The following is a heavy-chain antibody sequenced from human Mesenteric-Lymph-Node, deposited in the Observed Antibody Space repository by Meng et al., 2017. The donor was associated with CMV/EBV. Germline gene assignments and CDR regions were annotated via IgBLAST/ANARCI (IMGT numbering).Heavy chain of an antibody. V-gene: IGHV4-31*02. Sequence: GSISSGGYYGSWIRQHPGKGLEWIGYIYYSGSTYYNPSLKSRVTISVDTSKNQFSLKLSSVTAADTAVYYCARALGDFWSGYSSYFDYWGQGTLVTVSS. CDR3: ARALGDFWSGYSSYFDY. D-gene: IGHD3-3*01. CDR1: GSISSGGYY. CDR2: IYYSGST. J-gene: IGHJ4*02.